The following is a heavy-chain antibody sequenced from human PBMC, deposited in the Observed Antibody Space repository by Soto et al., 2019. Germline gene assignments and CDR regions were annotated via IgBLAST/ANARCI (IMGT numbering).Heavy chain of an antibody. CDR2: ISYDGSKK. CDR3: AKLAPSGSSTDY. Sequence: GGSLRLSCAASGFTFSSYGMHWVRQAPGKGLEWVAVISYDGSKKYYADSVKGRFTISRDNSKNTLYLQMNSLRAEDTAVYYCAKLAPSGSSTDYWGQGTLVTVSS. D-gene: IGHD1-26*01. CDR1: GFTFSSYG. J-gene: IGHJ4*02. V-gene: IGHV3-30*18.